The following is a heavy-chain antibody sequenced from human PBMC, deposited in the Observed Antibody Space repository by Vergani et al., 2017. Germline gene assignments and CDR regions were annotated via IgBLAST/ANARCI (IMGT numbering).Heavy chain of an antibody. CDR1: VYSFTSYW. J-gene: IGHJ5*02. Sequence: EVQLVQSGAEVKKPGESLKISCKGSVYSFTSYWIGWVRQMPGKGLEWMGIIYPGDSDTRYSPSFQGQVTISAVKSISTAYLQWSSLKASDTAMYYGARLDGPLIYMTRGNWVDPWGQGTLVTVSS. D-gene: IGHD3/OR15-3a*01. CDR2: IYPGDSDT. CDR3: ARLDGPLIYMTRGNWVDP. V-gene: IGHV5-51*01.